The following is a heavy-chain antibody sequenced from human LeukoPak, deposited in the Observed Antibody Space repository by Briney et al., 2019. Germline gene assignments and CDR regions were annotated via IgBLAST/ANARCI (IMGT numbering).Heavy chain of an antibody. CDR3: DSYDY. J-gene: IGHJ4*02. CDR1: GFSFSSYW. D-gene: IGHD5-18*01. V-gene: IGHV3-7*03. CDR2: IKQDGSDK. Sequence: GGSLRLSCAASGFSFSSYWMSWVRQAPGKGLEWVAHIKQDGSDKNYVDSVKGRFTISRDNAKNSLYLQMNSLSSSDAALPYTDSYDYWGQGTLVSVAS.